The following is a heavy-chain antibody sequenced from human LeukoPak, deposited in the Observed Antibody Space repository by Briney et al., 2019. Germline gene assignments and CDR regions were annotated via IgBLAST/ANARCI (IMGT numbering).Heavy chain of an antibody. V-gene: IGHV4-59*06. CDR3: ARADYDSSGYYSSPYYFDY. J-gene: IGHJ4*02. CDR2: IYYSGST. Sequence: SETLSLTCTVSGGSISSYYWSWIRQHPGKGLEWIGYIYYSGSTYYNPSLKSRVTISVDTSKNQFSLKLSSVTAADTAVYYCARADYDSSGYYSSPYYFDYWGQGTLVTVSS. CDR1: GGSISSYY. D-gene: IGHD3-22*01.